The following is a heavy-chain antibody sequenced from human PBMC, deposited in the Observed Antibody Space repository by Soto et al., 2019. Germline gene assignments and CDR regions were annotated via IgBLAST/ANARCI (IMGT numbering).Heavy chain of an antibody. Sequence: SETLSLTCTVSGGSISSGGYYWSWIRQHPGKGLERIGYIYYSGSTYYNPSLKSRVTISVDTSKNQFSLKLSSVTAADTAVYYFARDLAEDYGDYVSFWFDPWGQGTLVTVSS. CDR1: GGSISSGGYY. CDR3: ARDLAEDYGDYVSFWFDP. J-gene: IGHJ5*02. D-gene: IGHD4-17*01. V-gene: IGHV4-31*03. CDR2: IYYSGST.